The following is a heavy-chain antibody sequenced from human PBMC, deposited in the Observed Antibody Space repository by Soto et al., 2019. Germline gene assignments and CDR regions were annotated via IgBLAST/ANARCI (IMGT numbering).Heavy chain of an antibody. CDR1: GFTFDDYG. D-gene: IGHD2-15*01. CDR2: INWNSGTM. J-gene: IGHJ4*02. Sequence: SLRLSCAASGFTFDDYGMHWVRQAPGKGLEWVSGINWNSGTMVYRDSVKGRFTISRDNAKNSLYLQMNSLRAEDTAVYYCAREGGGSGWSIDYWGQGTLVTVSS. CDR3: AREGGGSGWSIDY. V-gene: IGHV3-9*01.